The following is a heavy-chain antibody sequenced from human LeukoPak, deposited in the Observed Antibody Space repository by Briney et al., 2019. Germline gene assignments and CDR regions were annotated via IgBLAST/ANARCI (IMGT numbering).Heavy chain of an antibody. CDR3: ATNHPNGGGGRYFDWSPID. J-gene: IGHJ4*02. CDR1: GFTFSDYT. CDR2: IGRTGTTI. V-gene: IGHV3-48*04. D-gene: IGHD3-9*01. Sequence: GGSLRLSCAASGFTFSDYTMNWVRQAPGKGLEWVSFIGRTGTTIYYADSVKGRFTCSRDNAKNSLHLQMNSLRAEDTAVYYCATNHPNGGGGRYFDWSPIDWGQGTLVTVSS.